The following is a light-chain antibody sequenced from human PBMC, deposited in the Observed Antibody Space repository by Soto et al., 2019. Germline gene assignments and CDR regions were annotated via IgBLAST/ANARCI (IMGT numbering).Light chain of an antibody. CDR3: QQRSNWPSIT. Sequence: EIVCTQSPATLSLTPGERATLSCRASQSVSSYLAWYQQKPGQAPRLLIYDASNRATGIPARFSGSGSGTDFTLTISSLEPEDFAVYYCQQRSNWPSITFGQGTRLEIK. CDR1: QSVSSY. CDR2: DAS. J-gene: IGKJ5*01. V-gene: IGKV3-11*01.